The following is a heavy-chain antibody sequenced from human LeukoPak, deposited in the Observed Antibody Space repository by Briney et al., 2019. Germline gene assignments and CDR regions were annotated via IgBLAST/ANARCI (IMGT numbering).Heavy chain of an antibody. CDR1: GGSISSSSYY. CDR3: ARSTMTPTLIDY. Sequence: PSETLSLTCTVSGGSISSSSYYWGWIRQPPGKGLEWIGSIYYSGSTYYNPSLKSRVTISVDTSKNQFSLKLSSVTAADTAVYYCARSTMTPTLIDYWGQGTLVTVSS. CDR2: IYYSGST. J-gene: IGHJ4*02. D-gene: IGHD3-22*01. V-gene: IGHV4-39*07.